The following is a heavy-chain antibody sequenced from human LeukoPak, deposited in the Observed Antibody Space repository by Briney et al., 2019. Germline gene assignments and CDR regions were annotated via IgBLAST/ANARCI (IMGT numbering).Heavy chain of an antibody. CDR3: AKEKLVSSSGLPHGAFDI. J-gene: IGHJ3*02. CDR2: ISGSGGST. Sequence: GGSLRLSCATSGFTFSSYAMSWVRQAPGKGLEWVSAISGSGGSTYYADSVKGRFTISRDNSKNTLYLQMNSLRAEDTAVYYCAKEKLVSSSGLPHGAFDIWGQGTMVTVSS. D-gene: IGHD6-6*01. V-gene: IGHV3-23*01. CDR1: GFTFSSYA.